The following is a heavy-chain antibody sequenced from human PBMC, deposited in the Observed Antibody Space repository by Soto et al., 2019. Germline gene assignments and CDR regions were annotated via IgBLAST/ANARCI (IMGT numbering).Heavy chain of an antibody. Sequence: ASVNVSCKSSGYTFTSYCISWVRQAPGQGLEWMGWISAYNGNTNYAQKLQGRVTMTTDTSTSTAYMELRSLRSDDTAVYYCARTQWLDIYYYGMDVWGQGTTVTVSS. CDR3: ARTQWLDIYYYGMDV. J-gene: IGHJ6*02. D-gene: IGHD5-12*01. CDR2: ISAYNGNT. V-gene: IGHV1-18*01. CDR1: GYTFTSYC.